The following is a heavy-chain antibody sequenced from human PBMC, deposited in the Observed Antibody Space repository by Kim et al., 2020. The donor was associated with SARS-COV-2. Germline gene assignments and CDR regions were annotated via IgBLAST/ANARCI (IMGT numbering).Heavy chain of an antibody. CDR1: GGSFSGYY. J-gene: IGHJ3*02. CDR3: ARAGGTSNSHAFDI. CDR2: INHSGST. D-gene: IGHD4-4*01. V-gene: IGHV4-34*01. Sequence: SETLSLTCAVYGGSFSGYYWSWIRQPPGKGLEWIGEINHSGSTNYNPSLKSRVTISVDTSKNQFSLKLSSVTAADTAVYYCARAGGTSNSHAFDIWGQGTMVTVSS.